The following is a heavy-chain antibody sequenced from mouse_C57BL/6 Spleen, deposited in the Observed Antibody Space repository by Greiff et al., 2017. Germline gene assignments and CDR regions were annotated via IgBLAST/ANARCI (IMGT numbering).Heavy chain of an antibody. D-gene: IGHD1-1*01. V-gene: IGHV5-9-1*02. CDR1: GFTFSSYA. J-gene: IGHJ4*01. Sequence: EVKLLESGEGLVKPGGSLKLSCAASGFTFSSYAMSWVRQTPEKRLEWVAYISRGGDYIYYADTLKGRFTFTRDNARHTLYLQMSSLKSEDTAMEYCTSALYGSCYSYAIDYWGQGTSVTVSS. CDR2: ISRGGDYI. CDR3: TSALYGSCYSYAIDY.